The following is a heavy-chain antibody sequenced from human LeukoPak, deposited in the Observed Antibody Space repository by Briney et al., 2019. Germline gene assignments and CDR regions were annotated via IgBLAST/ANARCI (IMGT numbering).Heavy chain of an antibody. V-gene: IGHV3-23*01. CDR2: ISGSDGST. J-gene: IGHJ4*01. D-gene: IGHD6-19*01. CDR3: AKGIYSSGWSYFDY. CDR1: GFTLRSYA. Sequence: GGSLRLSCAASGFTLRSYAMSWVRQAPGKGLEWVSAISGSDGSTHYADSVKGRFTISRDISNNRLYLQMNSLRAEDTAVYFCAKGIYSSGWSYFDYWGHGTLVTVSS.